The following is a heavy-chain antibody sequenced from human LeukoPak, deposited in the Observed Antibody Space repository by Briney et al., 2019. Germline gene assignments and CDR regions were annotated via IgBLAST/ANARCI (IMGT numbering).Heavy chain of an antibody. CDR1: GGSFSGYY. Sequence: SETLSLTCAVYGGSFSGYYWSWIRQPPGKGLEWIGEINHSGSTNYNPSLKSRVTISVDTSKIQFSLKLSSVTAADTAVYYCARGQVTVAAAGTGNWFDPWGQGTLVTVSS. D-gene: IGHD6-13*01. V-gene: IGHV4-34*01. CDR3: ARGQVTVAAAGTGNWFDP. CDR2: INHSGST. J-gene: IGHJ5*02.